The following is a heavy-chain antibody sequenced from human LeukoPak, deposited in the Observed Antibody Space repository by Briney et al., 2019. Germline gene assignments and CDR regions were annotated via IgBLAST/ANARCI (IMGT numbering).Heavy chain of an antibody. CDR3: ARGRYCSADICSGGDAFDL. V-gene: IGHV4-4*07. J-gene: IGHJ3*01. D-gene: IGHD2-15*01. Sequence: PSETLSLTCTVSGGSINDYWSWIRQPAGKGVEGFGRIYTRGSTNYNPSLKSRVTMSVDTSKNQFSLKLSSVTAADPAVYYCARGRYCSADICSGGDAFDLWRQGTMVSVSS. CDR1: GGSINDY. CDR2: IYTRGST.